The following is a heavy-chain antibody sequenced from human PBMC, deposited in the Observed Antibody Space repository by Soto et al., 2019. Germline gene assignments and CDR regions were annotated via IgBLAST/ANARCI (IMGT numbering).Heavy chain of an antibody. CDR2: ISTSGHTI. CDR3: ARDNPHSSALYYSLDY. J-gene: IGHJ4*02. D-gene: IGHD3-22*01. CDR1: GFIFSDFH. Sequence: QVQLVESGGGLVKPGGSLRLSCVASGFIFSDFHMSWIRQAPGQGLECVSYISTSGHTIYSADSVKGRFTVSRDNTKNSPYLQMNSLRADETAVYYCARDNPHSSALYYSLDYWGRGTLVSVSS. V-gene: IGHV3-11*01.